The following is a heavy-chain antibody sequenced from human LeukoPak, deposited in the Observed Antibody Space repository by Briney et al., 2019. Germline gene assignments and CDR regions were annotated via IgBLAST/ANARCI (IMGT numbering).Heavy chain of an antibody. V-gene: IGHV3-23*01. CDR1: GFTLTGYA. J-gene: IGHJ4*02. Sequence: GGSLRLSCAASGFTLTGYAMSWVRQAPGKGLEWVSGISGTGGWTYYADSVKGRFTISIDNSKNTLFLQMNSLRVEDTAVYYSAKTPYDSSGYQDYWGQGTLVTVSS. D-gene: IGHD3-22*01. CDR3: AKTPYDSSGYQDY. CDR2: ISGTGGWT.